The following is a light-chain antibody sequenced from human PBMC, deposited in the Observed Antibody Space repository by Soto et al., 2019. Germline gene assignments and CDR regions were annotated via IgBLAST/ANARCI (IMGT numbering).Light chain of an antibody. Sequence: DIQMTQSPSSLTASVGDRVTITCRASQSVSDSLNWYQHKPGTAPKLLIFGASNLQSGVPSRFSGSRSGTDFTLTINSLQPEDFATYYCQQTYGIPRTFGQGTKLEIK. CDR2: GAS. V-gene: IGKV1-39*01. J-gene: IGKJ2*01. CDR3: QQTYGIPRT. CDR1: QSVSDS.